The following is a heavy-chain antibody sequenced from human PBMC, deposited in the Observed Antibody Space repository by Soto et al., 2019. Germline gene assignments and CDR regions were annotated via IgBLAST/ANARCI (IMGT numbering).Heavy chain of an antibody. CDR3: AKGGSSSWYGMDV. Sequence: QVQLVESGGGVVQPGRSLRLSCAASGFTFSSYGRHWVRQAPGKGLEWVAVISYDGSNKYYADSVKGRFTISRDNSKNTLYLQMNSLRAEDTAVYYCAKGGSSSWYGMDVWGQGTTVTVSS. J-gene: IGHJ6*02. D-gene: IGHD6-13*01. CDR1: GFTFSSYG. V-gene: IGHV3-30*18. CDR2: ISYDGSNK.